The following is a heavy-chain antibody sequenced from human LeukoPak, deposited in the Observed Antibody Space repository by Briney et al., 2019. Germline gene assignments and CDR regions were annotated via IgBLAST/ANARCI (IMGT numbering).Heavy chain of an antibody. CDR2: IYYSGYT. V-gene: IGHV4-59*02. CDR1: GDSVSGYY. J-gene: IGHJ4*02. CDR3: ARGERLGLDY. D-gene: IGHD7-27*01. Sequence: SETLSLTCTVSGDSVSGYYWDWIRQPPGKGLEWIGYIYYSGYTNYNTSLKSRVTISIDTSKNQFSLKLSSVTAADTAVYYCARGERLGLDYWGQGTLVTVSS.